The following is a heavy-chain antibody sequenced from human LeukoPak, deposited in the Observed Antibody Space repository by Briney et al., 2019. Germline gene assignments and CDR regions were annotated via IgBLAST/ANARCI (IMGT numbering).Heavy chain of an antibody. CDR2: INPNSGGT. Sequence: ASVKVSCKASGYTSTGYYMHWVRQAPGQGLEWMGWINPNSGGTNYAQKFQGRVTMTRDTSISTAYMELSRLRSDDTAVYYCARAGVRGVVDWFDPWGQGTLVTVSS. D-gene: IGHD3-10*01. J-gene: IGHJ5*02. CDR1: GYTSTGYY. CDR3: ARAGVRGVVDWFDP. V-gene: IGHV1-2*02.